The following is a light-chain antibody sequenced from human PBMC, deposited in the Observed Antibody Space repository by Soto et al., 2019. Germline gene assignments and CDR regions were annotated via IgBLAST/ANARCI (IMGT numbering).Light chain of an antibody. CDR1: QSISRS. CDR2: AAS. V-gene: IGKV1-39*01. CDR3: KQSYCSRSS. J-gene: IGKJ2*01. Sequence: DIQLTQSPSSLSASVGDRVTITCRASQSISRSVNWYQQRPGKAPKLLIYAASTLQSGVPSRFSGSGSTPVFNLPISIRQPEFFGLFHGKQSYCSRSSLGRGTKVNIK.